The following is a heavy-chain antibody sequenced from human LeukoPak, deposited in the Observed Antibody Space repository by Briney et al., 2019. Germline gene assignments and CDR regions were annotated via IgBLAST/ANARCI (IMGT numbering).Heavy chain of an antibody. CDR1: GGSISSYY. V-gene: IGHV4-59*08. D-gene: IGHD3-22*01. CDR2: IYFSGTT. J-gene: IGHJ6*02. CDR3: ARTHDSSGYYSFGMDV. Sequence: SETLSLTCTVSGGSISSYYWSWIRQPPGKALEWIGYIYFSGTTSYNPCLKSRVTISVDTSKNQFSLKLSSVTAADTAVYYCARTHDSSGYYSFGMDVWGQGTTVTVSS.